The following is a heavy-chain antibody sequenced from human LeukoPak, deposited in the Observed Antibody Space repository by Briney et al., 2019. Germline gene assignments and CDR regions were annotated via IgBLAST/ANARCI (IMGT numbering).Heavy chain of an antibody. CDR1: GFTFSSYA. J-gene: IGHJ3*02. CDR2: ISSIGGST. CDR3: ATVLLWFGELDSALDI. V-gene: IGHV3-64*01. D-gene: IGHD3-10*01. Sequence: PGGSLRLSCAASGFTFSSYAMHWVRQAPGKGLEYVSAISSIGGSTYYAKSVKGRFTISRDNSKNTVYLQMGSLRAEDMAVYYCATVLLWFGELDSALDIWGQGTMVTVSS.